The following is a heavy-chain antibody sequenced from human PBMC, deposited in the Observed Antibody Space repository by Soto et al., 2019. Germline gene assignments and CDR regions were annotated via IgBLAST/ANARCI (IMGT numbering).Heavy chain of an antibody. CDR1: GGSISRSTYY. D-gene: IGHD3-22*01. Sequence: XETLSLTCTVSGGSISRSTYYWGWLRQPPGKGLEWIGSIYSSGSTYYHPSLKSRVTISVDTSKNQSFLRLSSVTAADTAVYYCATPVTSGYQALEVWGQGTMVTVSS. CDR2: IYSSGST. J-gene: IGHJ3*01. V-gene: IGHV4-39*01. CDR3: ATPVTSGYQALEV.